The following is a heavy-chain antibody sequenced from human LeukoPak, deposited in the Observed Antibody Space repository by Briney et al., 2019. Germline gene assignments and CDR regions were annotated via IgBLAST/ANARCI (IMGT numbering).Heavy chain of an antibody. D-gene: IGHD6-19*01. J-gene: IGHJ4*02. V-gene: IGHV3-23*01. CDR2: IRSSGDST. CDR3: AKMGWAAVGMSGGGY. CDR1: GFTFSSYA. Sequence: GGSLRLSCAASGFTFSSYAMSWVRQAPGEGLEWVSTIRSSGDSTTYADSAKGRFTISRDNSKNALYLQMNSLRVEDTAVYYCAKMGWAAVGMSGGGYWGQGILVTVSS.